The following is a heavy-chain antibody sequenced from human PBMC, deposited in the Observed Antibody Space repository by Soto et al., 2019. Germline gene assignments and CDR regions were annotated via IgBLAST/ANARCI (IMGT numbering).Heavy chain of an antibody. V-gene: IGHV3-33*05. Sequence: QVQLVESGGGVVQPGTSLRLSCVGSGFTFRSYVIHWVRQAPGKGLEWVALTSYDGSNNFYGDSVTGRFTISRDNSRNTVELQMDSLSLDDTSLYYCARWGTTGGLDVWGQGTLVSVSS. CDR1: GFTFRSYV. CDR3: ARWGTTGGLDV. J-gene: IGHJ4*02. D-gene: IGHD3-16*01. CDR2: TSYDGSNN.